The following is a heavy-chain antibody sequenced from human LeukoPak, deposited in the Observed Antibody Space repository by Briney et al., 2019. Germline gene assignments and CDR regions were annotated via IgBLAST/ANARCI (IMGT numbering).Heavy chain of an antibody. V-gene: IGHV3-30*03. D-gene: IGHD3-10*01. CDR3: ARGGFWVYLYYYYYGMDV. J-gene: IGHJ6*02. CDR2: ISYDGSNK. Sequence: GGSLRLSCAASGFTFSSYGMHWVRQAPGKGLEWVAVISYDGSNKYYADSVKGRFTISRDNSKNTLYLQMNSLRAEDTAVYYCARGGFWVYLYYYYYGMDVWGQGTTVTVSS. CDR1: GFTFSSYG.